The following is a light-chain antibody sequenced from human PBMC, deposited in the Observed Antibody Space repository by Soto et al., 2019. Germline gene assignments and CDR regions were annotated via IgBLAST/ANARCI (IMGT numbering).Light chain of an antibody. Sequence: SYELTQPPSLSVSPGQTASITCSGDKLGDKYACWYQQKPGQSPVLLIYQDTKRPSGIPERFSGSNSGNTATLTISGTQTMDEADYYCQAWDSSISYVFGTGTKVTVL. J-gene: IGLJ1*01. CDR2: QDT. CDR1: KLGDKY. V-gene: IGLV3-1*01. CDR3: QAWDSSISYV.